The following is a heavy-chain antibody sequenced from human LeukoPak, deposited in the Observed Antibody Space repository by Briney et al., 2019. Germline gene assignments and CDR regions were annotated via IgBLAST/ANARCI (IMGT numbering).Heavy chain of an antibody. CDR3: ARAGELGQLGRSGSYLY. J-gene: IGHJ4*02. CDR2: IIPIFGTA. CDR1: GGTFSSYA. V-gene: IGHV1-69*05. D-gene: IGHD1-26*01. Sequence: SVKVSCKASGGTFSSYAISWVRQAPGQGLEWMGGIIPIFGTANYAQKFQGRVTITTDESTSTAYMELSSLRSEDTAVYYCARAGELGQLGRSGSYLYWGQGTLVAVSS.